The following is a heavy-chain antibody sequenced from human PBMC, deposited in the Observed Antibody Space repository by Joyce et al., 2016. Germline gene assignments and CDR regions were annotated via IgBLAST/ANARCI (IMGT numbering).Heavy chain of an antibody. CDR1: GFTFPDYQ. D-gene: IGHD3-3*01. V-gene: IGHV3-74*01. CDR3: ARDRFGTSSPRNYYGMDV. J-gene: IGHJ6*02. CDR2: IDSDVGLR. Sequence: EVQLVESGGGLVQPGESLRLSCAASGFTFPDYQMNWVRQAPGKGPGWVARIDSDVGLRTYADSVKGRFTISSDNAKNTLYLEANSLRAEDASIYYCARDRFGTSSPRNYYGMDVWGQGITVTVS.